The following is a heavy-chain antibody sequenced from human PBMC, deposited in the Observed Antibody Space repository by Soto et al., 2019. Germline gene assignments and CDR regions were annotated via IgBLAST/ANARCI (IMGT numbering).Heavy chain of an antibody. D-gene: IGHD3-10*01. CDR1: GDSINSDKYY. J-gene: IGHJ6*03. CDR3: ARDSPTTMVRGVIIRVYYYMDV. V-gene: IGHV4-39*07. CDR2: IYYSGST. Sequence: PSETLSLTSSVSGDSINSDKYYWGWIRQPPGKGLEWIGSIYYSGSTNYNPSLKTRVTISVDKSKNQFSLKLSSVTAADTAVYYCARDSPTTMVRGVIIRVYYYMDVWGKGTTVTVS.